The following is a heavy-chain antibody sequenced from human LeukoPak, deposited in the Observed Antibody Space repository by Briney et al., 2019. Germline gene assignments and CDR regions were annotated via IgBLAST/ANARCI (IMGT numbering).Heavy chain of an antibody. J-gene: IGHJ4*02. CDR3: ARGLRKRPPLH. V-gene: IGHV4-34*01. CDR1: GGSFSGYY. CDR2: INHSGST. D-gene: IGHD1-26*01. Sequence: SETLSLTCAVYGGSFSGYYWSWIRQPPGRGLEWIGEINHSGSTNYNPSLKSRVTISVDTSKNQFSLKLSSVTAADTAVYYCARGLRKRPPLHWGQGTLVTVSS.